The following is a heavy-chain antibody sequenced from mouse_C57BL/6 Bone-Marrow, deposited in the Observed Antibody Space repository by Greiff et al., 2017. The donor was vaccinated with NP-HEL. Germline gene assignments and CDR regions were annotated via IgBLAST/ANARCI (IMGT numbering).Heavy chain of an antibody. CDR1: GYTFTDYC. Sequence: VHLVESGAELVRPGASVKLSCKATGYTFTDYCIKWVKQRPGHGLEWIARILPGSGSTYYNEKFKGKATLTADTSSNTAYMQLSSLTTEDSAVYFRARAGSWTDFGGRGTGLTLS. J-gene: IGHJ2*03. V-gene: IGHV1-76*01. CDR3: ARAGSWTDF. CDR2: ILPGSGST.